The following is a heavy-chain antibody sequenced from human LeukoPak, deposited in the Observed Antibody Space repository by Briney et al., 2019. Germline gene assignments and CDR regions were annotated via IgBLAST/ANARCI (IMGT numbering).Heavy chain of an antibody. Sequence: GGSLRLSCAASGFTFSSYGMHWVRQAPGKGLEWVAFIRYDGSNKYYADSVKGRFTISRDNSKSTLYLQMNSLRAEDTAVYYCAKDLRLVPAAYYFDYWGQGTLVTVSS. CDR3: AKDLRLVPAAYYFDY. V-gene: IGHV3-30*02. J-gene: IGHJ4*02. CDR2: IRYDGSNK. CDR1: GFTFSSYG. D-gene: IGHD2-2*01.